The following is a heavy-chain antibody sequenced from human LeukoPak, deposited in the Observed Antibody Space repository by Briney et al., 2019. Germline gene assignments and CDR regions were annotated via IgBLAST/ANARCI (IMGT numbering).Heavy chain of an antibody. J-gene: IGHJ4*02. CDR2: ISSSGSTI. V-gene: IGHV3-48*03. CDR1: GFTFSSYE. Sequence: GGSLRLSCAASGFTFSSYEMNWVRQAPGKGLEWVSYISSSGSTIYYADSVKGRFTISRDNAKNSLYLQMNSLRAEDTAVYYCARQSLRFFDYWGQGTLVTVPS. CDR3: ARQSLRFFDY.